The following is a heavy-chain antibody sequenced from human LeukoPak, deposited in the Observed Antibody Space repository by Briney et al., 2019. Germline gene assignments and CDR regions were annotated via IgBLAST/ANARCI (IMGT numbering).Heavy chain of an antibody. CDR3: ARDHWFGEPYLDP. J-gene: IGHJ5*02. Sequence: SQTLSLSCVITGDSVSNNNVACNWIRQSPPRGLQWLGRTYFMSKWYHDYALSVQSRLSIHPDTAKNQFSLHLNSVTPEDTAVYYCARDHWFGEPYLDPWGQGTLVIVSS. V-gene: IGHV6-1*01. CDR2: TYFMSKWYH. CDR1: GDSVSNNNVA. D-gene: IGHD3-10*01.